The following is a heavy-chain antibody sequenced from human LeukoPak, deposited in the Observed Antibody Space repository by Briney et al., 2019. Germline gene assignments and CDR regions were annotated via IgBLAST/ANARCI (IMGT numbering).Heavy chain of an antibody. CDR3: ARDHCTRNSCYEDLYYGIDV. D-gene: IGHD2-2*01. CDR1: GYTFTDYY. CDR2: INPNSGGT. J-gene: IGHJ6*02. Sequence: GASVKVSCKASGYTFTDYYVHWVRQAPGQGLEWMGWINPNSGGTEYAQKFQGRVTMTRDTSISTAYMDLSWLGSDDTAMYYCARDHCTRNSCYEDLYYGIDVWGQGTTVTFSS. V-gene: IGHV1-2*02.